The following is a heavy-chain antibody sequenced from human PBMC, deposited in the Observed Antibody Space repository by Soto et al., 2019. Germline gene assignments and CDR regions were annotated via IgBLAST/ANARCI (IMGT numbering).Heavy chain of an antibody. CDR3: ARDGRDYDFWSGFHV. CDR1: GYTFTSYY. V-gene: IGHV1-46*01. J-gene: IGHJ6*02. D-gene: IGHD3-3*01. CDR2: INPSGGST. Sequence: ASVKVSCKASGYTFTSYYMHWVRQAPGQGLEWMGIINPSGGSTSYAQKFQGRVTMTRDTSTSTVYMELSSLRSEDTAVYYCARDGRDYDFWSGFHVWGQGTTVTVSS.